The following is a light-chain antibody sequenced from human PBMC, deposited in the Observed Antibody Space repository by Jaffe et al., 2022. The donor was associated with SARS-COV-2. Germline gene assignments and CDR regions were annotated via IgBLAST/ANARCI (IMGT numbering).Light chain of an antibody. J-gene: IGLJ1*01. CDR3: TSFTSSLTHV. V-gene: IGLV2-14*03. Sequence: QSTLTQPVSVSGSPGQSISISCTGTSSDVGNNNFVSWYRQRFPGEVPKLMIYDVDSRPSGVSNRFSGSKSGNTASLTISGLQAEDEGDYYCTSFTSSLTHVFGSGTKVTVL. CDR1: SSDVGNNNF. CDR2: DVD.